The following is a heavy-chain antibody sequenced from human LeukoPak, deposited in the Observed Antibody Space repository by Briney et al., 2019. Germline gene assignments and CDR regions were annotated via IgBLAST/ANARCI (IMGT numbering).Heavy chain of an antibody. D-gene: IGHD6-13*01. CDR3: ARVGSSWSHNWFDP. J-gene: IGHJ5*02. V-gene: IGHV4-4*07. Sequence: PSETLSLTCTVSGGSISSYYWSWIRQPAGKGLEWIGRIYISGSTNYNPSLKSRVTMSVDTSKNQFSLKLSSVTAADTAVYYCARVGSSWSHNWFDPWGQGTLVTVSS. CDR1: GGSISSYY. CDR2: IYISGST.